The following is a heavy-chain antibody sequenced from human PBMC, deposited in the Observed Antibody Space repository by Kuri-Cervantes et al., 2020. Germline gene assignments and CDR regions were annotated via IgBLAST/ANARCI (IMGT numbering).Heavy chain of an antibody. D-gene: IGHD3-10*01. CDR2: ISYDGSNK. CDR1: GFTFSSYN. V-gene: IGHV3-30-3*01. CDR3: ASLAQTYYYGSGSYSFDH. J-gene: IGHJ4*02. Sequence: GESLKISCAASGFTFSSYNMYWVRQAPGKGLEWVAVISYDGSNKYYANSVKGRFTISRDNSKNTLYLQMNSLRADDTAVYYCASLAQTYYYGSGSYSFDHWGQGTLVTVSS.